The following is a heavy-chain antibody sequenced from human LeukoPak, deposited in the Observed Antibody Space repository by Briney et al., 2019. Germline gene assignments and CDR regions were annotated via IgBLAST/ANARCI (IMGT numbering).Heavy chain of an antibody. CDR1: GLTVNNNY. J-gene: IGHJ4*02. Sequence: GGSLRLSWAASGLTVNNNYMNWVRQAPGKGLERVSALYIGGNTYYADSVRGRLTISRDNSKNTLYLQMNSLRAEDTAIYYCMTAAGYNFGQYWGQGTLVTVSS. D-gene: IGHD5-18*01. CDR2: LYIGGNT. V-gene: IGHV3-53*01. CDR3: MTAAGYNFGQY.